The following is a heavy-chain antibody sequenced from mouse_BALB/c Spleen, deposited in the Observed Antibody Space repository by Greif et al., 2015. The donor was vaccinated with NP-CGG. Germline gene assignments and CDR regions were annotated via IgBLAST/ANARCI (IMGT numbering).Heavy chain of an antibody. CDR1: GFTFSSYG. CDR3: ARRSYGYGAWFAY. CDR2: ISSGGSYT. Sequence: EVQLVESGGDLVKPGGSLKLSCAASGFTFSSYGMSWVRQTPDKRLEWVATISSGGSYTYYPDSVKGRFTISRDNAKNTLYLQRSSLKSEDTAMYYCARRSYGYGAWFAYWGQGTLVTVSA. V-gene: IGHV5-6*01. D-gene: IGHD2-2*01. J-gene: IGHJ3*01.